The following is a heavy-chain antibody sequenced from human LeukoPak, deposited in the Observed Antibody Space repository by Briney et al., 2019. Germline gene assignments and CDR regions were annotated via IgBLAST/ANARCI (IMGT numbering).Heavy chain of an antibody. D-gene: IGHD3/OR15-3a*01. CDR1: GGSISGNY. J-gene: IGHJ6*02. Sequence: SETLSLTYTLSGGSISGNYWTWTRQYPGKGLEWIGQIHYTGKADYSPSLRSRITISVDTSKNQMFLKVSSVTAADTAVYYCARFGPYYDMDVWGQGTTVTVSS. CDR3: ARFGPYYDMDV. V-gene: IGHV4-59*01. CDR2: IHYTGKA.